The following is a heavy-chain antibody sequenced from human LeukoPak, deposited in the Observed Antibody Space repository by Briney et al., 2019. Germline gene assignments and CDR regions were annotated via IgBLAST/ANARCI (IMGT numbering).Heavy chain of an antibody. Sequence: GGSLRLSCAASGFTFSSYGMHWARQAPGKGLEWVAVIWYDGSNKYYADSVKGRFTISRDNSKNTLYLQMNSLRAEDTAVYYCARDLVAAAGTYYYYYYGMDVWGRGTTVTVSS. CDR1: GFTFSSYG. CDR3: ARDLVAAAGTYYYYYYGMDV. D-gene: IGHD6-13*01. CDR2: IWYDGSNK. J-gene: IGHJ6*02. V-gene: IGHV3-33*01.